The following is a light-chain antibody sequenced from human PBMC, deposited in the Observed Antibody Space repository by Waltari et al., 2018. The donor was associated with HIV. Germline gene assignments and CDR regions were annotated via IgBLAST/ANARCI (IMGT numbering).Light chain of an antibody. V-gene: IGKV4-1*01. CDR2: WAS. CDR1: QNLFYSSNNKNY. Sequence: DIVMTQSPDSLAVYLGGRTTINCKSSQNLFYSSNNKNYLAWYQHKPGQPPKLLFYWASTRESGVPDRFSGSGSGTNFTLTISSLQADDVAVYFCQQYYSTPPTFGQGTKLEI. CDR3: QQYYSTPPT. J-gene: IGKJ2*01.